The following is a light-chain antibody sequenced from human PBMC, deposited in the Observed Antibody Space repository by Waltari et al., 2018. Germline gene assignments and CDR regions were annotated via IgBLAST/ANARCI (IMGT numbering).Light chain of an antibody. CDR2: HAS. CDR3: HQYVESPAT. Sequence: EIVLTQSPGTVSLSPGDRATFSCWASQSVSTYLAWSQQKPGQAPRLLIYHASTRATGIPDRFSGSGSGTDFSLTISRLEPEDFAMYYCHQYVESPATFGQGPRWKSN. CDR1: QSVSTY. V-gene: IGKV3-20*01. J-gene: IGKJ1*01.